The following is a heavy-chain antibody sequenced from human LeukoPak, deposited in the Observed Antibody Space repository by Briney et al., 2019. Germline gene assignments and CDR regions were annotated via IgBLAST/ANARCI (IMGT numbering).Heavy chain of an antibody. D-gene: IGHD3-10*01. J-gene: IGHJ4*02. V-gene: IGHV3-30-3*01. CDR1: GFTFSSYA. CDR3: AREYYYGSGSPAGPDY. CDR2: ISYDGSNK. Sequence: PGGSLRLSCAASGFTFSSYAMPWVRQAPGKGLEGVAVISYDGSNKYYADSVKGRFTISRDNSKNTLYLQMNSLRAEDTAVYYCAREYYYGSGSPAGPDYWGQGTLVTVSS.